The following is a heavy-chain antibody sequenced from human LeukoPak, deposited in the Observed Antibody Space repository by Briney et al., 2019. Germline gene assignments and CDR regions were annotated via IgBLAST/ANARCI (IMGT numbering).Heavy chain of an antibody. J-gene: IGHJ4*02. CDR1: GFTFSSYA. CDR2: ISGSGGST. CDR3: AKGPSYYDFWSGRRDFDY. V-gene: IGHV3-23*01. D-gene: IGHD3-3*01. Sequence: GGSLRLSCAASGFTFSSYAMSWVRQAPGKGLEWVSAISGSGGSTYYADSVKGRFTISRDNSKNTLYLQMNSLRVEDTAVYYCAKGPSYYDFWSGRRDFDYWGQGTLVTVSS.